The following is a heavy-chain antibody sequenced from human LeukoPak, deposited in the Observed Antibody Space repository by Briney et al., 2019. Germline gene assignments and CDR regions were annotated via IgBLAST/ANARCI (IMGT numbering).Heavy chain of an antibody. CDR3: AKDKRVVPAATGDYFDY. Sequence: GGSLRLSCAASGFTFSIYSMSWVRQAPGKGLEWVSSISGDSNYIYYADSVKGRFTISRDNSKNTLYLQMNSLRAEDTAVYYCAKDKRVVPAATGDYFDYWGQGTLVTVSS. CDR2: ISGDSNYI. J-gene: IGHJ4*02. D-gene: IGHD2-2*01. CDR1: GFTFSIYS. V-gene: IGHV3-21*04.